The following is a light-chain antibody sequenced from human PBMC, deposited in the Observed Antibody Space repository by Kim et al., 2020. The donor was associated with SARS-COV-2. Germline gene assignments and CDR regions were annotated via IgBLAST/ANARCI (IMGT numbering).Light chain of an antibody. J-gene: IGKJ1*01. V-gene: IGKV1-27*01. CDR2: AAS. CDR1: QDIDNS. Sequence: ASVGDRVTITCRASQDIDNSLAWYQQKPGKVPKRLIYAASTLQSGVPSRFSGSGSGTQFTLTIGSLQTEDVATYYCQKYNSAPWTFGPGTKVDIK. CDR3: QKYNSAPWT.